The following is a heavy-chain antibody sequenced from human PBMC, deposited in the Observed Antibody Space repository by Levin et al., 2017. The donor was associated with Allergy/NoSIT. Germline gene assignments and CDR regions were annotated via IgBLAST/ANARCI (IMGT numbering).Heavy chain of an antibody. CDR1: GGSISSSSYY. CDR3: ARQGYSSSWRQFDY. D-gene: IGHD6-13*01. V-gene: IGHV4-39*01. CDR2: IYYSGST. J-gene: IGHJ4*02. Sequence: SETLSLTCTVSGGSISSSSYYWGWIRQPPGKGLEWIGSIYYSGSTYYNPSLKSRVTISVDTSKNQFSLKLSSVTAADTAVYYCARQGYSSSWRQFDYWGQGTLVTVSS.